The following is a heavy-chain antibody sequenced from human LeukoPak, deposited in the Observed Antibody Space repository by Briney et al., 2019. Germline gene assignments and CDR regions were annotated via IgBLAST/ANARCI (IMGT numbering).Heavy chain of an antibody. J-gene: IGHJ3*02. CDR1: GGSFSGYY. Sequence: PSETLSLTCAVYGGSFSGYYWSWIRQPPGKGLEWIGEINHSGSTNYNPSLKSRVTISVDTSKNQFSLKLSSVTAADTAVYYCARGRAGGRTAFDIWGQGTMVTVSS. V-gene: IGHV4-34*01. CDR3: ARGRAGGRTAFDI. CDR2: INHSGST. D-gene: IGHD1-26*01.